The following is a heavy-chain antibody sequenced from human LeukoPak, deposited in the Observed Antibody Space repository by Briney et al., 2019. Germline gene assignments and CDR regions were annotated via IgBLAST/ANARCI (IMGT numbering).Heavy chain of an antibody. D-gene: IGHD4-17*01. CDR3: ARRIPYDYGDSDFDS. Sequence: GGSLRLSCAASGFTFSSYAMSWVRQAPGKGLEWVSYISSTSSSIYYADSVKGRFTISRDNAKNSLYLQMNSLRAEDTAVYYCARRIPYDYGDSDFDSWGQGTLVTVSS. CDR2: ISSTSSSI. J-gene: IGHJ4*02. CDR1: GFTFSSYA. V-gene: IGHV3-48*04.